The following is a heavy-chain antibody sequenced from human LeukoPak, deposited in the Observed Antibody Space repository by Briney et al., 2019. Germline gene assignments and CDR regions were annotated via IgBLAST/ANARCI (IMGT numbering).Heavy chain of an antibody. CDR3: ARSLIVASEDY. CDR1: DFRFDSFY. CDR2: ISASGAVP. V-gene: IGHV3-11*04. D-gene: IGHD3-22*01. J-gene: IGHJ4*02. Sequence: GGSLRLSCAASDFRFDSFYMGWIRQVPGKGLDYIALISASGAVPYYAESVEGRFTISRDNAKNSVSLQMNSLSADDTAIYYCARSLIVASEDYWGQGTQVIVSS.